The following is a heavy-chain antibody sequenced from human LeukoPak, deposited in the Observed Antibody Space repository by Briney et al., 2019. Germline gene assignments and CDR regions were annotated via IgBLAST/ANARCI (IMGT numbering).Heavy chain of an antibody. CDR3: AKGLKYYDFWSGYPLYMDV. CDR1: GFTLSTYT. V-gene: IGHV3-21*04. J-gene: IGHJ6*03. D-gene: IGHD3-3*01. Sequence: GGYLRLSCAASGFTLSTYTMNWVRQGPGKGLEWVSSLSSTGNYIYYADSVKGRFTISRDNSKNTLYLQMNSLRAEDTAVYYCAKGLKYYDFWSGYPLYMDVWGKGTTVTVSS. CDR2: LSSTGNYI.